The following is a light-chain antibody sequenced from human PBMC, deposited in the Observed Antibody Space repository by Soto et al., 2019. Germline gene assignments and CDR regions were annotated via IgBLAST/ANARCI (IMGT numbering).Light chain of an antibody. CDR2: GAS. J-gene: IGKJ4*01. CDR1: RSVSSN. CDR3: QQYNNWPPLT. Sequence: EIVMTQSPATLSVSPGERATLSCRASRSVSSNLAWYQQKLGQAPRLLIYGASTRATGIPARFSGSGSGTEFTLTISSLQSEDFAVYYCQQYNNWPPLTFGGGTKVEIK. V-gene: IGKV3-15*01.